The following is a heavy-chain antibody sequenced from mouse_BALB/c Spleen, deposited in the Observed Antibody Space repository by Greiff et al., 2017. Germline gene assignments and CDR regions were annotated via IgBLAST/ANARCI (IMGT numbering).Heavy chain of an antibody. Sequence: LMESGPELVKPGASVKISCKASGYTFTDYYINWVKQKPGQGLEWIGWIYPGSGNTKYNEKFKGKATLTVDTSSSTAYMQLSSLTSEDTAVYFCARGYYGSPSWFAYWGQGTLVTVSA. D-gene: IGHD1-1*01. CDR2: IYPGSGNT. J-gene: IGHJ3*01. CDR3: ARGYYGSPSWFAY. CDR1: GYTFTDYY. V-gene: IGHV1-84*02.